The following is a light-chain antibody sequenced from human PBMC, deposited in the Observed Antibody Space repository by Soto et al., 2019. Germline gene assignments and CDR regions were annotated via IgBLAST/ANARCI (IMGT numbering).Light chain of an antibody. CDR2: DVT. V-gene: IGLV2-11*01. Sequence: QSVLTQPPSASGSPGQSVTTSCTGTSSDVGGYDYVSWYQQRPGKAPKLLIYDVTKRPSGVPDRFSGSKSGNTASLTISGLQAEDEADFYCCSYGGSFPYVFGTGTKVTV. J-gene: IGLJ1*01. CDR1: SSDVGGYDY. CDR3: CSYGGSFPYV.